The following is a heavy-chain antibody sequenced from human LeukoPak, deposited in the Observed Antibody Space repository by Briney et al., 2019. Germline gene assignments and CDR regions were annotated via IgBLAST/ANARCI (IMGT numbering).Heavy chain of an antibody. CDR3: ARSRSLGRANWFDP. CDR2: INHSGST. Sequence: SETLSLTCAVYGGSFSGYYWSWIRQPPGKGLERIGEINHSGSTNYNPSLKSRVTISVDTSKNQFSLKLSSVTAADTAVYYCARSRSLGRANWFDPWGQGTLVNVSS. CDR1: GGSFSGYY. V-gene: IGHV4-34*01. D-gene: IGHD1-26*01. J-gene: IGHJ5*02.